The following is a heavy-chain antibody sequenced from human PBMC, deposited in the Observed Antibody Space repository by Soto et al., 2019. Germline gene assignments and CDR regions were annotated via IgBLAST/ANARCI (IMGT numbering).Heavy chain of an antibody. CDR2: LSYDGSKE. V-gene: IGHV3-30*03. Sequence: GGSLRLSCAASGFTFRTYGIHWIRQAPGKGLEWVAVLSYDGSKEFYADSVKGRFTISRDISKSTVYLQMNNLRAEDTAVFYCARGPPSPYYDILAGPYYFDYWGQGTLVTAPQ. CDR3: ARGPPSPYYDILAGPYYFDY. D-gene: IGHD3-9*01. J-gene: IGHJ4*02. CDR1: GFTFRTYG.